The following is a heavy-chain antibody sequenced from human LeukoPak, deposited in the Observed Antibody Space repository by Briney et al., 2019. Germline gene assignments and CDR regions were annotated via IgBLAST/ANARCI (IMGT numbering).Heavy chain of an antibody. CDR3: TRHDSYYDFWDV. V-gene: IGHV3-73*01. CDR2: IRSKANSYAT. D-gene: IGHD3-3*01. Sequence: PGGSLRPSCAASGFTFSGSAMHWVRQASGKGLEWVGRIRSKANSYATAYAASVKGRFTISRDDSKNTAYLQMNSLKTEDTAVYYCTRHDSYYDFWDVWGKGTTVTVSS. CDR1: GFTFSGSA. J-gene: IGHJ6*04.